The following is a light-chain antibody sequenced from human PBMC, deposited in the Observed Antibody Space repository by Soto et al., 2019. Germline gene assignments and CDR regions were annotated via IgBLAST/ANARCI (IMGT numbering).Light chain of an antibody. CDR2: DAS. CDR1: QDIRQY. Sequence: DIQMTQSPSSLSASIGDRVTITCQASQDIRQYLNWYQQKPGKAPKLLIYDASRLETGVPSRFSGSRSGTDFTFTLSSRQPEDIATYYCQVYDHRSAGFTFGPGTKVDLK. CDR3: QVYDHRSAGFT. V-gene: IGKV1-33*01. J-gene: IGKJ3*01.